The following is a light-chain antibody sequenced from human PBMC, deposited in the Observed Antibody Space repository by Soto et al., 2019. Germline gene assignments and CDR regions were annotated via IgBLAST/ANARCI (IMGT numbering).Light chain of an antibody. J-gene: IGKJ1*01. CDR2: AAS. CDR1: QGISNS. CDR3: QKYKSAPET. V-gene: IGKV1-27*01. Sequence: DIQMTQSPSSLSASVGDRVTITCRASQGISNSLAWYQQKPGKVPKLLIYAASTLQSGVPSRFSGSGSGTDFTLTISSLQPEDGATYYCQKYKSAPETFGQGTKVEIK.